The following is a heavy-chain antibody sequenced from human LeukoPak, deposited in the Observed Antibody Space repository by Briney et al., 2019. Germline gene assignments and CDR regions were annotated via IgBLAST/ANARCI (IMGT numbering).Heavy chain of an antibody. D-gene: IGHD3-10*01. J-gene: IGHJ4*02. V-gene: IGHV3-66*01. CDR1: TFTVSTNY. Sequence: GGSLRLSCAASTFTVSTNYMGWVRQAPGKGLEWVSIIYISGNTYYADSVKGRVTISRDNAKNSLFLQMNSLRVDDTAVYYCVRDLDYFAMDSWGQGTLVTVSS. CDR2: IYISGNT. CDR3: VRDLDYFAMDS.